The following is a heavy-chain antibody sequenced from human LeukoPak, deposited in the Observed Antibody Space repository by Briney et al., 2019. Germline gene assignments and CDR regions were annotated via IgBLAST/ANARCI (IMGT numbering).Heavy chain of an antibody. Sequence: GGSLRLSCAASGFTFGDYYMSWIRQAPGKGLEWVSYISSSGSTIYYADSVKGRFTISRDNAKNSLYLQMNSLRAEDTAVYYCARDGTAYDYSGSYYYFDYWGQGTLVTVSS. J-gene: IGHJ4*02. D-gene: IGHD1-26*01. CDR1: GFTFGDYY. CDR2: ISSSGSTI. CDR3: ARDGTAYDYSGSYYYFDY. V-gene: IGHV3-11*04.